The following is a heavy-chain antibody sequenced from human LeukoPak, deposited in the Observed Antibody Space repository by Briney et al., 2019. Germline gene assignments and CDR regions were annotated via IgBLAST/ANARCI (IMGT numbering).Heavy chain of an antibody. V-gene: IGHV1-46*01. CDR1: GYSFISQY. Sequence: ASVKASCKASGYSFISQYMHWVRQAPGQGLEWMGIINPRGGSTSYAQKFQGRVTMTRDTSTSTVYMELSSLRSEDTAVYYCAREYGSGGDYYFDYWGQGTLVTVSS. D-gene: IGHD4-17*01. CDR2: INPRGGST. CDR3: AREYGSGGDYYFDY. J-gene: IGHJ4*02.